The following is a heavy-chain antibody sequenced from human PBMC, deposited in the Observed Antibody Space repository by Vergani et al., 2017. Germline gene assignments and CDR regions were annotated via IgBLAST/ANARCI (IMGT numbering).Heavy chain of an antibody. V-gene: IGHV1-2*02. D-gene: IGHD6-13*01. Sequence: QVPLVQSGAEVKKPGASVKVSCKASGYTFTGYYMHWVRQAPGQGLEWMGWINPNSGGTNYAQKFQGRVTMTRDTSISTAYMELSRLRSDDTAVYYCAREDSGLAAGTRGPFDYWGQGTLVTVSS. J-gene: IGHJ4*02. CDR2: INPNSGGT. CDR3: AREDSGLAAGTRGPFDY. CDR1: GYTFTGYY.